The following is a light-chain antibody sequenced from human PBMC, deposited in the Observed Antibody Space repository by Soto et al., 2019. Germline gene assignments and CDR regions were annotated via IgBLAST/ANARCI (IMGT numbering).Light chain of an antibody. Sequence: QSALTQPASVSGSPGQSITISCTGTSSDVGGYNYVSWYQHHPGKVPQLMIYDVSNRPSGVSNRFSGSKSGNTASLTISGLQAEDEADYYCSSYTSSNTYVFGTGTKVTVL. CDR1: SSDVGGYNY. CDR2: DVS. J-gene: IGLJ1*01. CDR3: SSYTSSNTYV. V-gene: IGLV2-14*03.